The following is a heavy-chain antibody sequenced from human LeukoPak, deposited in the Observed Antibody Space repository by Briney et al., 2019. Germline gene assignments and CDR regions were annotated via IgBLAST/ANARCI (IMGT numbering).Heavy chain of an antibody. D-gene: IGHD1-26*01. J-gene: IGHJ4*02. CDR3: ARDPYSGSYYAYFDY. CDR2: INPNRGGT. V-gene: IGHV1-2*02. CDR1: GYTFTGYY. Sequence: ASVKVSCKASGYTFTGYYMHWVRQAPGQGLEWMGWINPNRGGTNYAQKFQGRATMTRDTSISTAYMELSRLRSDDTAVYYCARDPYSGSYYAYFDYWGQGTLVTVSS.